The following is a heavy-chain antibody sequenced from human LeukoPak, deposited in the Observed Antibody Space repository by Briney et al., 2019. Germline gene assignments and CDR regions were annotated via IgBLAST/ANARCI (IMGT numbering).Heavy chain of an antibody. V-gene: IGHV4-59*01. Sequence: SETLSLTCTVSGGSISSYYWSWIWQPPGKGLEWIGYIYYSGSTNYNPSLKSRVTISVDTSKNQFSLKLSSVTAADTAVYYCAREGGYSSGWYQEDYFDYWGQGTLVTVSS. CDR3: AREGGYSSGWYQEDYFDY. D-gene: IGHD6-19*01. J-gene: IGHJ4*02. CDR1: GGSISSYY. CDR2: IYYSGST.